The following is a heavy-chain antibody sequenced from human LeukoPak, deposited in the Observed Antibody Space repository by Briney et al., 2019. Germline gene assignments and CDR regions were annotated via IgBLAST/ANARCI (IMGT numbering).Heavy chain of an antibody. D-gene: IGHD6-19*01. CDR3: ARAPQWLVTPL. CDR1: GYPFTGYY. Sequence: ASVKVSCKASGYPFTGYYIHWVRQAPGQGLEWMGWINPNNGNTNYAHKFQDRVTMTRDTSISTAYMELNWLRSDDTAVYYCARAPQWLVTPLWGQGTLVTVSS. CDR2: INPNNGNT. J-gene: IGHJ4*02. V-gene: IGHV1-2*02.